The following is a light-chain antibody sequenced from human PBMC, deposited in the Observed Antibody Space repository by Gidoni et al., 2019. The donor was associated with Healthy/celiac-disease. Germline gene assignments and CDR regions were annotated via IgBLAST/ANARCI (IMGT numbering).Light chain of an antibody. CDR2: DVS. Sequence: QSALTPPASVSGSPGPSITISCPGTSSDVGGYNYVSWYQQHPGKAPKLMIYDVSNRPSGVSNRFSGSKSGNTASLTISGLQAEDEADYYCSSYTSTFNWVFGGGTKLTVL. CDR1: SSDVGGYNY. CDR3: SSYTSTFNWV. J-gene: IGLJ3*02. V-gene: IGLV2-14*03.